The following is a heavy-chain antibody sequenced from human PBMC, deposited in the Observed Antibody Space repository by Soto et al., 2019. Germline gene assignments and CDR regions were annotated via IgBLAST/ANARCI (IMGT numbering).Heavy chain of an antibody. D-gene: IGHD2-15*01. CDR3: ARRRSLRVARAFDL. J-gene: IGHJ4*02. CDR2: ITGSGENA. CDR1: GFTFSCFA. Sequence: EVQLLESGGDLVRPGGSLRLSCAACGFTFSCFAMNWVREAPGKGLEWASTITGSGENAYYADSVEGRLTISRENSINRLARLSRRLRAVDPTLDYCARRRSLRVARAFDLWSQGSLVTVP. V-gene: IGHV3-23*01.